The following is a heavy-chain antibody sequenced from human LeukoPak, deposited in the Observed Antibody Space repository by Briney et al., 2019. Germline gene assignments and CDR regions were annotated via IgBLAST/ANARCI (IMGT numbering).Heavy chain of an antibody. J-gene: IGHJ6*02. V-gene: IGHV1-69*04. CDR2: IIPILGIA. D-gene: IGHD3-9*01. CDR3: AILVTYYYYGMDV. Sequence: GASVKVSCKASGYTFTSYDINWVRQAPGQGLEWMGRIIPILGIANYAQKFQGRVTITADKSTSTAYMELSSLRSEDTAVYYCAILVTYYYYGMDVWGQGTTVTVSS. CDR1: GYTFTSYD.